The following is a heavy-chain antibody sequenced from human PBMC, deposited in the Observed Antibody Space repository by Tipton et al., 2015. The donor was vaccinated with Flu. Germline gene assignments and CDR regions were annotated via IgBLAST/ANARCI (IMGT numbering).Heavy chain of an antibody. V-gene: IGHV3-9*01. J-gene: IGHJ2*01. CDR1: GFRFDKYA. D-gene: IGHD7-27*01. CDR2: INWNNGAL. CDR3: TRDPTHFNWGQGYFDL. Sequence: LSLTCAASGFRFDKYAMHWVRQAPGKGLEWVSGINWNNGALGYADSVKGRFTISRDSAKSSLYLQMNSLRTDDTAFYYCTRDPTHFNWGQGYFDLWGRGALVTVSS.